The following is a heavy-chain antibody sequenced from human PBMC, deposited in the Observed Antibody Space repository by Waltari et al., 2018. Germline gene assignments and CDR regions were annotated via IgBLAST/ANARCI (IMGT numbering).Heavy chain of an antibody. D-gene: IGHD6-6*01. CDR3: AREGYSSSSEGLDY. V-gene: IGHV1-2*04. CDR2: SNPKRGGT. Sequence: QVQLVQSGAEVKKPGASVKVSCKASGYTFTGYYMHWVRQAPGQGLEGMGWSNPKRGGTNYAPNVQGWVTMTRDTSISTAYRELSRLRSDDTAVYYCAREGYSSSSEGLDYWGQGTLVTVSS. CDR1: GYTFTGYY. J-gene: IGHJ4*02.